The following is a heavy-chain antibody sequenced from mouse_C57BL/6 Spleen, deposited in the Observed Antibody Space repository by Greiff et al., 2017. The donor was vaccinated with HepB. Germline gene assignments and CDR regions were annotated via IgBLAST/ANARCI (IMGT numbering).Heavy chain of an antibody. J-gene: IGHJ4*01. Sequence: VQLQQSGAELVRPGASVTLSCKASGYTFTDYEMHWVKQTPVHGLEWIGAIDPETGGTAYNQKFKGKAILTADKSSSTAYMELRSLTSEDSAVYYCVRWLGYAMDDWGQGTSVTVSS. CDR2: IDPETGGT. CDR3: VRWLGYAMDD. V-gene: IGHV1-15*01. CDR1: GYTFTDYE. D-gene: IGHD2-3*01.